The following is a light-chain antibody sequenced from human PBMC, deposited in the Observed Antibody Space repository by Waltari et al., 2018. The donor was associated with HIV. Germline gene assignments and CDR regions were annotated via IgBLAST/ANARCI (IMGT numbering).Light chain of an antibody. Sequence: QSALTQPPSASGSPGQSVTISCTGTSSDVGGYNYFSWYHQHPGKAPKLMIYEVSKRPSGVPDRFSGSKSGNTASLTVSGLQAEDEADYYCSSCAGSNNGVFGGGTKLTVL. CDR3: SSCAGSNNGV. V-gene: IGLV2-8*01. CDR1: SSDVGGYNY. CDR2: EVS. J-gene: IGLJ3*02.